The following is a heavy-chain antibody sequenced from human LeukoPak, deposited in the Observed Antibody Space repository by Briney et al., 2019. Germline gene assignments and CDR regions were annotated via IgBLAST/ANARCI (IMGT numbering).Heavy chain of an antibody. CDR2: IYHSGST. J-gene: IGHJ3*02. Sequence: PSETLSLTCAVYGGSFSGYYWSWIRQPPGKGLEWIGEIYHSGSTNYNPSLKSRVTISVDKSKNQFSLKLSSVTAADTAVYYCASVVVVAASYAFDIWGQGTMVTVSS. CDR1: GGSFSGYY. CDR3: ASVVVVAASYAFDI. D-gene: IGHD2-15*01. V-gene: IGHV4-34*01.